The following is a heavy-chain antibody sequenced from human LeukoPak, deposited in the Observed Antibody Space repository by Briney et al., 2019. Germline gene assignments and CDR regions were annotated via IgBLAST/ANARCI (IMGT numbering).Heavy chain of an antibody. CDR2: IYTTGNT. CDR1: GGSISSDDYY. D-gene: IGHD2/OR15-2a*01. Sequence: PSETLSLTCTESGGSISSDDYYWNWIRQPAGRGLEWIGRIYTTGNTMYNPSLEGRVSMSIDTSKNQVSLKVKSVTAADTAVYYCARGGTLFTFFDSWGKGTLVTVSS. J-gene: IGHJ4*02. V-gene: IGHV4-61*02. CDR3: ARGGTLFTFFDS.